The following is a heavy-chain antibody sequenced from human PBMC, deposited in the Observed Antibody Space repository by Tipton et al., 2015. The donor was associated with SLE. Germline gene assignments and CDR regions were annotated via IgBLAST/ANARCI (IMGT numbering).Heavy chain of an antibody. V-gene: IGHV1-69*05. CDR2: IIPIFGRT. CDR3: ARQEVGAAAFDY. Sequence: QLVQSGAEVKKPGASAKVSCKTSGYTFTTHGITWVRQAPGQGLEWMGGIIPIFGRTNYAQRFQGRVTITTDESTNTAYMELSSLRSEDTAVYYCARQEVGAAAFDYWGQGTLVTVSS. D-gene: IGHD1-26*01. J-gene: IGHJ4*02. CDR1: GYTFTTHG.